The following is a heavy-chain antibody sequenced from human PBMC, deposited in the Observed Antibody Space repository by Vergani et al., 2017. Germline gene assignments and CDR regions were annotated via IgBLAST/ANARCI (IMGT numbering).Heavy chain of an antibody. CDR1: GYTFTSYY. V-gene: IGHV1-46*01. D-gene: IGHD3-9*01. J-gene: IGHJ4*02. CDR3: ASMAYYDILTGYPVGFDY. CDR2: INPSGGST. Sequence: QVQLVQSGAEVKKPGASVKVSCKASGYTFTSYYMHWVRQAPGQGLEWMGIINPSGGSTSYAQKFQGRVTISVDTSKNQFSLKLSSVTAADTAVYYCASMAYYDILTGYPVGFDYWGQGTLVTVSS.